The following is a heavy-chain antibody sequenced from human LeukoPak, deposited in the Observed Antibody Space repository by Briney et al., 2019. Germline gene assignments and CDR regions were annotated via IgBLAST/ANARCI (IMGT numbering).Heavy chain of an antibody. J-gene: IGHJ4*02. V-gene: IGHV1-8*01. CDR3: ARVTFSSGYDDY. CDR2: MNPNSGNT. Sequence: ASVKVSCKASGYTFTSYDINWVRQATGQGLEWMGWMNPNSGNTGYAQKFQGRVTMTRNTSISTAYMELSSLGSEDTAVYYCARVTFSSGYDDYWGQGTLVTVSS. CDR1: GYTFTSYD. D-gene: IGHD3-22*01.